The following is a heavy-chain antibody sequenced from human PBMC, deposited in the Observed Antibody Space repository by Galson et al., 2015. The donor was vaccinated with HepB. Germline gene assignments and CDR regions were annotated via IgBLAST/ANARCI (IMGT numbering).Heavy chain of an antibody. CDR3: ARATYYDFWSGYYQGSYYFDY. CDR1: GGSISSYY. Sequence: TLSLTCTVSGGSISSYYWSWIRQPPGKGLEWIGYIYYSGSTNYNPSLKSRVTISVDTSKNQFSLKLSSVTAADTAVYYCARATYYDFWSGYYQGSYYFDYWGQGTLVTVSS. D-gene: IGHD3-3*01. CDR2: IYYSGST. J-gene: IGHJ4*02. V-gene: IGHV4-59*08.